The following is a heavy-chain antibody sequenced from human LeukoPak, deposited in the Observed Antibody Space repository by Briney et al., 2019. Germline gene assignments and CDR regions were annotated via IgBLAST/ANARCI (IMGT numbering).Heavy chain of an antibody. CDR1: GGSFSGYY. D-gene: IGHD3-3*01. Sequence: SETLSLTCAVYGGSFSGYYWSWIRQPPGKGLEWIGEINHSGSTNYNPSLKSRVTISVDTSKNQFSLKLSSVTAADTAVYYCARSRGSYEYYYYYGMDVWGQGTTVTVSS. CDR3: ARSRGSYEYYYYYGMDV. J-gene: IGHJ6*02. CDR2: INHSGST. V-gene: IGHV4-34*01.